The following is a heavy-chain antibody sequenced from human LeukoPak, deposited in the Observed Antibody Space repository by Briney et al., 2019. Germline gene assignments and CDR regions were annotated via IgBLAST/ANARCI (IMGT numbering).Heavy chain of an antibody. J-gene: IGHJ4*02. V-gene: IGHV4-34*01. CDR1: GGSISGSY. D-gene: IGHD3-22*01. CDR3: ARASLVSDSSCYYSPFDY. CDR2: INHSGST. Sequence: SETLSLTCTVSGGSISGSYWSWIRQPPGKGLEWIGEINHSGSTNYNPSLKSRVTISVDTSKNQFSLKLTPVTAADTAVYYCARASLVSDSSCYYSPFDYWGQGTLVTVSS.